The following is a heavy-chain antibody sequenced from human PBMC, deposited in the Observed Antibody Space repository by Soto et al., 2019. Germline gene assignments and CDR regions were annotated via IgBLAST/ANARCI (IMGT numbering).Heavy chain of an antibody. V-gene: IGHV1-69*18. J-gene: IGHJ3*02. CDR2: IIPIFGTP. CDR3: ARDTRLWGSTGWKRENLFDI. D-gene: IGHD3-16*01. CDR1: GGNFNTYP. Sequence: QVQLEQSGAEVKRPGSSVKVSCKTSGGNFNTYPISWVRQAPGHRLEWMGKIIPIFGTPDYAQKFQGRVTINADVANTTVYMELRSLKSDDSAVYYCARDTRLWGSTGWKRENLFDIWGQGTMVTVSS.